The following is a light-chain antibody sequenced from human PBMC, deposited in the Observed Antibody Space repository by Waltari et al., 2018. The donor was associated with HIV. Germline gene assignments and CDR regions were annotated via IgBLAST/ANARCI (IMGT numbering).Light chain of an antibody. CDR2: DYS. J-gene: IGLJ2*01. Sequence: SYVLTQPPSVSVAPGQTAKISCWGQNTEYKGVQWYQQKPGQGPVLVIYDYSDRPTGIPARFSGSHSGNTATLTVSIVEAGNEADYSCQLWDTSAEHPAFFGGGTKLTVV. CDR3: QLWDTSAEHPAF. V-gene: IGLV3-21*02. CDR1: NTEYKG.